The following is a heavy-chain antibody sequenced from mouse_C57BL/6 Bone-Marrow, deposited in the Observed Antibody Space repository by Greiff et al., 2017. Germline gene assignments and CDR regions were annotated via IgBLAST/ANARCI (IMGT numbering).Heavy chain of an antibody. D-gene: IGHD1-1*01. CDR2: IYPRSGNT. CDR3: ATDYYGSSYWWYFDV. J-gene: IGHJ1*03. V-gene: IGHV1-81*01. CDR1: GYTFTSYW. Sequence: QVQLQQPGAELVKPGASVKLSCKASGYTFTSYWMHWVKQRPGQGLEWIGEIYPRSGNTYYNEKFKGKATLTADKSSSTAYMELRSLTSEDSAVYFCATDYYGSSYWWYFDVWGTGTTVTVSS.